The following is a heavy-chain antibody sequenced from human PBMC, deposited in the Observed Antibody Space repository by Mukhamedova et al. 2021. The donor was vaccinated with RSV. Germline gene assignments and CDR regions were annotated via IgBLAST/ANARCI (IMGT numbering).Heavy chain of an antibody. J-gene: IGHJ5*02. Sequence: YISSSGSTIYYADSVKGRFTISRDNAKNSLYLQMNSLRAEDTAVYYCARARYCSSTSCPKSNWFDPWGQGTLLTVSS. CDR2: ISSSGSTI. V-gene: IGHV3-11*01. D-gene: IGHD2-2*01. CDR3: ARARYCSSTSCPKSNWFDP.